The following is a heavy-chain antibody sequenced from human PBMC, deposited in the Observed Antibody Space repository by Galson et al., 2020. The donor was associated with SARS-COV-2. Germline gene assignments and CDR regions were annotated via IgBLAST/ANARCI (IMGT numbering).Heavy chain of an antibody. D-gene: IGHD3-3*01. Sequence: SETLSLTCTVSGGSISSGGYYWSWIRQPPGKGLEWIGYIYYSGSTNYNPSLKSRVTISVDTSKNQFSLKLSSVTAADTAVYYCARAGVTRITIFGVVTYFDYWGQGTLVTVSS. CDR3: ARAGVTRITIFGVVTYFDY. J-gene: IGHJ4*02. CDR2: IYYSGST. CDR1: GGSISSGGYY. V-gene: IGHV4-61*08.